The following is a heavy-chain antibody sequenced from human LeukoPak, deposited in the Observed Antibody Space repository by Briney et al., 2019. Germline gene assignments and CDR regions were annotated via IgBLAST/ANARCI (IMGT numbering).Heavy chain of an antibody. CDR1: GFTFSSYG. J-gene: IGHJ6*04. Sequence: GGSLLLSCVASGFTFSSYGMHGGRPAPGKGLEWGAVIWYDESNKYNADSVKGRFTISRDNSKNPLYLQMNSLRAEDTAVYYCAREPVPDLGYCSSTSCLYGMDVWGKGTTVTLSS. CDR3: AREPVPDLGYCSSTSCLYGMDV. CDR2: IWYDESNK. V-gene: IGHV3-33*01. D-gene: IGHD2-2*01.